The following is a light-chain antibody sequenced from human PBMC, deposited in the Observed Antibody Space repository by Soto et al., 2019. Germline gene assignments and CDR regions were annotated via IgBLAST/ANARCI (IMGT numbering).Light chain of an antibody. CDR3: QQYNSYGWT. CDR1: QSISSW. Sequence: DIQMTQSPSTLSTSVGDRVTITCRASQSISSWLAWYQQKPGKAPKLLIYDASSLESGVTSRFSGSGSGTEFTLTISSLQPDDFANYYCQQYNSYGWTFGQGTKVEIK. J-gene: IGKJ1*01. V-gene: IGKV1-5*01. CDR2: DAS.